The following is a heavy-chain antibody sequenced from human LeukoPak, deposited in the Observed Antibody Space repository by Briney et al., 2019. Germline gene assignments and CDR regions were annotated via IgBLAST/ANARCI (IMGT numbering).Heavy chain of an antibody. J-gene: IGHJ3*02. D-gene: IGHD2-15*01. CDR2: IYSGGAT. CDR1: GFTFSTYA. V-gene: IGHV3-66*01. CDR3: AREKKCSGGSCYGDAFDI. Sequence: GGSLRLSCAASGFTFSTYAMSWVRQPPGKGLEWVSVIYSGGATKHADSVKGRFIISRDNYKNTLYLQMNNLRAEDTAVYYCAREKKCSGGSCYGDAFDIWGQGTMVTVSS.